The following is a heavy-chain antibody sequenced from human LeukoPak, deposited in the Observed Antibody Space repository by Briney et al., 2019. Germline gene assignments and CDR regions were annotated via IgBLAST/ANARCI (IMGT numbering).Heavy chain of an antibody. Sequence: ASVKVSCKASGYPFTNFDINWVRQATGQGLEWMGWMNPNSGNTGYAQNFQGRVTMTRDTSIGTAYMELSGLTPDDTALYFCARGTPYCSSASCYNYWGQGTLVTVSS. CDR2: MNPNSGNT. V-gene: IGHV1-8*01. CDR1: GYPFTNFD. J-gene: IGHJ4*02. CDR3: ARGTPYCSSASCYNY. D-gene: IGHD2-2*02.